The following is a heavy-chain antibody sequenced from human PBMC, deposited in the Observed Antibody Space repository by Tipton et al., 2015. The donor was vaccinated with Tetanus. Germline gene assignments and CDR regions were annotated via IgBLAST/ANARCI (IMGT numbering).Heavy chain of an antibody. J-gene: IGHJ4*02. CDR3: AFGDYVEFYFDY. Sequence: SLRLSCAASGFTFSSYGMHWVRQAPGKGLEWVAVISYDGSNKYYADSVKGRFTISRDNSKNTLYLQMNSLRAEDTAVYYCAFGDYVEFYFDYWGQGTLVTVSS. CDR2: ISYDGSNK. D-gene: IGHD3-16*01. V-gene: IGHV3-30*03. CDR1: GFTFSSYG.